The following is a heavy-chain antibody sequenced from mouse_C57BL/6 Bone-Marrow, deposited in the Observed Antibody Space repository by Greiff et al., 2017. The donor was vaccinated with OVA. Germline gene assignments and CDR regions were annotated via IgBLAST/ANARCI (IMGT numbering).Heavy chain of an antibody. CDR1: GFNITDYY. V-gene: IGHV14-2*01. Sequence: VQLQQSGAELVKPGASVKLSCTASGFNITDYYMHWVKQRTEQGLEWIGRIDPEDGETEYAPKFQGKATITADTSSNTAYLQLSSLTSEDTAVYYCARVYCYGSSSYYFDYWGQGTTLTVSS. D-gene: IGHD1-1*01. CDR2: IDPEDGET. J-gene: IGHJ2*01. CDR3: ARVYCYGSSSYYFDY.